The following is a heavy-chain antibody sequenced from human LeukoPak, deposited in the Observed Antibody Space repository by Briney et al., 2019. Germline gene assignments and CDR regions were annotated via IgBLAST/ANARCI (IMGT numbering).Heavy chain of an antibody. CDR2: IYYSGST. V-gene: IGHV4-39*07. Sequence: PSETLSLTCTVSGGSISSSSYYWGWIRQPPGKGLEWIGSIYYSGSTYYNPSLKSRVTISVDTSKNQFSLKLGSVTAADTAVYYCARTHYSSGWTSDYWGQGTRVTVSS. D-gene: IGHD6-19*01. CDR3: ARTHYSSGWTSDY. J-gene: IGHJ4*02. CDR1: GGSISSSSYY.